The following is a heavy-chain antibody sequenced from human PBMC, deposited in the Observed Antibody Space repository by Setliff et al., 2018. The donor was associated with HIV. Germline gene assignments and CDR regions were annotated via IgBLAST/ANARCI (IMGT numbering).Heavy chain of an antibody. CDR3: ARGGRDFYDSSGYYWNY. J-gene: IGHJ4*02. Sequence: SETLSLTCTVSGGSITSLYWGWVRQPPGKGLEWIGYIYYSGNTFYNPSLKSRLTISIDTSKNQFSLKLSSVTAADTAVYYCARGGRDFYDSSGYYWNYWGQGTLVTLSS. CDR2: IYYSGNT. CDR1: GGSITSLY. V-gene: IGHV4-30-4*08. D-gene: IGHD3-22*01.